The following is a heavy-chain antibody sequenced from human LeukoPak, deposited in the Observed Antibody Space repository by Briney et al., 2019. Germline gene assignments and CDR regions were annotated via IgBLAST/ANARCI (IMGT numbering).Heavy chain of an antibody. J-gene: IGHJ4*02. CDR1: GGSISSYY. Sequence: SGTLSLTCTVSGGSISSYYWSWIRQPPGKGLEWIGYIYYSGSTNYNPSLKSRVTISVDTSKNQFSLKLSSVTAADTAVYYCASLASGYSSSWYIEDYWGQGTLVTVSS. CDR3: ASLASGYSSSWYIEDY. CDR2: IYYSGST. D-gene: IGHD6-13*01. V-gene: IGHV4-59*01.